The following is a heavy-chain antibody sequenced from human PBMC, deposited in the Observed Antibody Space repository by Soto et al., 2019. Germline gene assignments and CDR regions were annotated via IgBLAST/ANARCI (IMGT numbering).Heavy chain of an antibody. CDR2: ISAYNGNT. V-gene: IGHV1-18*04. Sequence: QVQLVQSGAEVKKPGASVKVSCKASGYTFTSYGISWVRQAPGQGLEWMGWISAYNGNTNYAQKLQGRVTMTTDTSTSTAYMELRSLRSDDTAVYYCARDARSSSSPPRFYDYGMDVWGQGTTVTVSS. CDR3: ARDARSSSSPPRFYDYGMDV. J-gene: IGHJ6*02. CDR1: GYTFTSYG. D-gene: IGHD6-6*01.